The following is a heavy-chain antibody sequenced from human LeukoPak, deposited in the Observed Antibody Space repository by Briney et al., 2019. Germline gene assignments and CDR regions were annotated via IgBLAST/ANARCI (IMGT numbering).Heavy chain of an antibody. CDR2: IGGSGSYT. CDR3: ARDWYDY. Sequence: GGSLIPSCAASGFTFSTYAMIWVRQAPGKGLEWISVIGGSGSYTYYADSVKGRFTISRDNSKDTLYLQMNSLRAEDTAVYYCARDWYDYWGQGTLVTVSS. V-gene: IGHV3-23*01. D-gene: IGHD6-13*01. CDR1: GFTFSTYA. J-gene: IGHJ4*02.